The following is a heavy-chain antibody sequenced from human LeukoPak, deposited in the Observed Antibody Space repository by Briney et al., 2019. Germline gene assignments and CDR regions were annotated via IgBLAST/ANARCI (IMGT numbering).Heavy chain of an antibody. J-gene: IGHJ4*02. V-gene: IGHV4-34*01. Sequence: SETLSLTCAVYGVSFSGHSWSWVRQSPERGLEWIGEINDRGHTNYNPSLKSRLTLSVDTSKKEFSLKLRSVTAADTAVYFCARDPTTVYNVAYYFAVWGRGTLVTVSS. CDR3: ARDPTTVYNVAYYFAV. D-gene: IGHD4-17*01. CDR1: GVSFSGHS. CDR2: INDRGHT.